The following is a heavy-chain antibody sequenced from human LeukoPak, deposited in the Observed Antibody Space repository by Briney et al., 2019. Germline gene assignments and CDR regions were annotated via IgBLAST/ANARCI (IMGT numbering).Heavy chain of an antibody. Sequence: PSQTLSLTCAVSGGSISSGGYSWSWIRQPPGRGLEWTGYIYHSGSTYYNPSLKSRVTISVDRSKNQFSLQLSSVTAADTAVYYCARGFVLRYFDWLPYFDYWGQGTLVTVSS. V-gene: IGHV4-30-2*01. CDR2: IYHSGST. CDR1: GGSISSGGYS. J-gene: IGHJ4*02. CDR3: ARGFVLRYFDWLPYFDY. D-gene: IGHD3-9*01.